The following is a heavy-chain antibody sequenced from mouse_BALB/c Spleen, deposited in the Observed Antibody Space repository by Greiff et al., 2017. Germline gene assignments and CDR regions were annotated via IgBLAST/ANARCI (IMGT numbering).Heavy chain of an antibody. D-gene: IGHD2-3*01. Sequence: VQLQQSGAELVKPGASVTLSCTASGFNIKDTYMHWVKQRPEQGLEWIGRIDPANGNTKYDPKCQGKATIAADTSSNTADLQLSSLTSEATAVYYCASMIGTGGGIDYWGQGTSLTVSS. V-gene: IGHV14-3*02. J-gene: IGHJ2*03. CDR2: IDPANGNT. CDR3: ASMIGTGGGIDY. CDR1: GFNIKDTY.